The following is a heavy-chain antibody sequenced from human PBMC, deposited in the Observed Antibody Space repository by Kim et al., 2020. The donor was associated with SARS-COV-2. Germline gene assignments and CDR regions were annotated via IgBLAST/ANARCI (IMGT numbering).Heavy chain of an antibody. V-gene: IGHV3-23*01. CDR1: GFTFSSYA. CDR2: ISGSGGST. D-gene: IGHD6-19*01. CDR3: ATGDPSSSGWFPPFDY. J-gene: IGHJ4*02. Sequence: GGSLRLSCAASGFTFSSYAMSWVRQAPGKGLEWVSAISGSGGSTYYADSVKGRFTISRDNSKNTLYLQMNSLRAEDTAVYYCATGDPSSSGWFPPFDYWGQGTLVTVSS.